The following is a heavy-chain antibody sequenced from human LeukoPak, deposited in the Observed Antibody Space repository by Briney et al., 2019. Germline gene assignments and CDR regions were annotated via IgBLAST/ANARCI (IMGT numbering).Heavy chain of an antibody. D-gene: IGHD6-19*01. J-gene: IGHJ4*02. CDR3: ARLGYSSGSDY. CDR1: GYTFSGYY. Sequence: ASVKVSCKASGYTFSGYYMHWVRQAPGQGLEWMGWINPNSGGTNYAQTFQGRVTMTRDTTISTAYMEMRRLRSDDTAVYYCARLGYSSGSDYWGQGTLVTVSS. CDR2: INPNSGGT. V-gene: IGHV1-2*02.